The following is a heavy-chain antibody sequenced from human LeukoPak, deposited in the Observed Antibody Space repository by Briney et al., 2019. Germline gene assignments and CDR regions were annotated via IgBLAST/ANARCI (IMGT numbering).Heavy chain of an antibody. V-gene: IGHV3-11*01. Sequence: GGFLRLSCAASGFTFSDYYMSWIRQAPGKGLEWVSDISNSGSTKYYADSVKGRCTISRDNAKNSLYLQVNSLRVEDTAVYYCARARGSYSFDYWGQGTLVTVSS. CDR3: ARARGSYSFDY. CDR1: GFTFSDYY. CDR2: ISNSGSTK. J-gene: IGHJ4*02. D-gene: IGHD1-26*01.